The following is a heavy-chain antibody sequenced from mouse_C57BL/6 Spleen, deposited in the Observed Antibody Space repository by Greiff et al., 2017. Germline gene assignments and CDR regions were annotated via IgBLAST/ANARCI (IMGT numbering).Heavy chain of an antibody. V-gene: IGHV1-69*01. J-gene: IGHJ2*01. CDR3: ARRGGEGFDY. CDR2: IDPSDSYT. Sequence: VQLQESGAELVMPGASVKLSCKASGYTFTSYWMHWVKQRPGQGLEWIGEIDPSDSYTNYNQKFKGKSTLTVDKSSSTAYMQLSSLTSEDSAVYYWARRGGEGFDYWGQGTTLTVSS. CDR1: GYTFTSYW.